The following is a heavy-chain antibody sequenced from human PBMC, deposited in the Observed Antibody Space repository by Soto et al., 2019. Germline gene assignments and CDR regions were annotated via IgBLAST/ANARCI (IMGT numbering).Heavy chain of an antibody. V-gene: IGHV3-11*05. CDR2: ISSSSSYT. CDR3: AGGSGGSWNWLDP. J-gene: IGHJ5*02. Sequence: LSLTCTVSGGSISSGGYYWSWIRQAPGKGLEWVSYISSSSSYTNYADSVKGRFTISRDNAKNSLYLQMDSLRAEDTAVYYWAGGSGGSWNWLDPWGQGTLVTAPQ. CDR1: GGSISSGGYY. D-gene: IGHD3-10*01.